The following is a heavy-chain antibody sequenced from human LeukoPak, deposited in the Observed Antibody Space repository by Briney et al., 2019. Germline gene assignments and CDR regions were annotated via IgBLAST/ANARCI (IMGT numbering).Heavy chain of an antibody. CDR1: GFTFSDHF. J-gene: IGHJ3*02. CDR3: ARERYSGSYFLGAFDI. Sequence: GGSLRLSCTASGFTFSDHFMDWVRQAPGKGLEWIGRTRNKANAYSTEYAASVSGRFTVSRDDPKSSLYLQMNSLKSEDTAVYYCARERYSGSYFLGAFDIWGQGTIVTVSS. D-gene: IGHD1-26*01. CDR2: TRNKANAYST. V-gene: IGHV3-72*01.